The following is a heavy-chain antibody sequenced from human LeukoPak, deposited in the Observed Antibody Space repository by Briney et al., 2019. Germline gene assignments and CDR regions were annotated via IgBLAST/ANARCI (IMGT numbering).Heavy chain of an antibody. CDR3: ARDGVVGGYFDY. D-gene: IGHD3-3*01. CDR2: ISAYNGNT. Sequence: GASVKVSCKASGYTFTSCGISWVRPAPGQGLEWMRWISAYNGNTNYAQKLQGRVTMTTDTSTSTAYMQLRSLRSDDTAVYYCARDGVVGGYFDYWGQGTLVTVSS. V-gene: IGHV1-18*01. J-gene: IGHJ4*02. CDR1: GYTFTSCG.